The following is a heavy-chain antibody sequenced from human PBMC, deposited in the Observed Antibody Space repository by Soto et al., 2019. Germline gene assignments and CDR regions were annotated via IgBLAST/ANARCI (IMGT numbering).Heavy chain of an antibody. CDR2: IYYSGST. D-gene: IGHD1-26*01. CDR1: GDSVGNGPYY. J-gene: IGHJ6*02. CDR3: ARVGSSCHSGGCYYYYGLGV. V-gene: IGHV4-61*01. Sequence: QVRLQESGPGLVKPSETLSLSCLVSGDSVGNGPYYWSWIRQSPGEGLEWIAYIYYSGSTNVNPSLESRVNISIHRSKNQFFLELRSVTAADAAVYFCARVGSSCHSGGCYYYYGLGVWGHGTTVAISS.